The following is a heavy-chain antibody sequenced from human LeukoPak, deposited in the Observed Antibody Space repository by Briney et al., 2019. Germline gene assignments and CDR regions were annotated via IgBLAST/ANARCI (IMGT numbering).Heavy chain of an antibody. CDR3: ARDHSNSPLGY. V-gene: IGHV3-7*01. CDR2: INKDGTEK. Sequence: PGGSLRLSCAGSGFTFSDYWVDWVRQAPGKGLEWVANINKDGTEKNYLESVKGRFTISRDNAKNSLYLQMNNLRAEDTAVYYCARDHSNSPLGYWGQGTLVTVSS. D-gene: IGHD4-11*01. CDR1: GFTFSDYW. J-gene: IGHJ4*02.